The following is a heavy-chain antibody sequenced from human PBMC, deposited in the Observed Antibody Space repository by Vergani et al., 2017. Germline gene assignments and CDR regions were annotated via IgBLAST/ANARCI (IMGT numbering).Heavy chain of an antibody. CDR3: ARDRLNSSAYDY. Sequence: QVQLQQWGAGLLKPSETLSLTCAVYGGSFSGYYWSWIRQPPGKGLEWIGEINHSGSTNYNPSLKSRVTISVDTSKNQFSLKLSSVTAADTAVYYCARDRLNSSAYDYWGQGTLVTVSS. J-gene: IGHJ4*02. D-gene: IGHD3-22*01. CDR2: INHSGST. V-gene: IGHV4-34*01. CDR1: GGSFSGYY.